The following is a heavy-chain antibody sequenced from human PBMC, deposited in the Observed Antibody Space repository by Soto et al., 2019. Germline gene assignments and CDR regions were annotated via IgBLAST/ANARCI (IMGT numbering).Heavy chain of an antibody. D-gene: IGHD1-26*01. CDR2: IYYSGST. J-gene: IGHJ4*02. Sequence: SETLSLTCTVSGGSISSSSYYWGWIRQPPGKGLEWIGSIYYSGSTYYNPSLKSRVTISVDTSKNQFSLKLSSVTAADTAVYYCASGGSYPYFDYWGPGTLVTVS. CDR1: GGSISSSSYY. CDR3: ASGGSYPYFDY. V-gene: IGHV4-39*01.